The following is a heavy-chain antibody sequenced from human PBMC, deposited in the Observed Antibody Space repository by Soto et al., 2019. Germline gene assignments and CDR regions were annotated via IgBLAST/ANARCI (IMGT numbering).Heavy chain of an antibody. CDR3: ASSHIVVVPAASYYYYYGMDV. Sequence: SETLSLTCAVSGGSISSSNWWSWVRQPPGKGLEWIGEIYHSGSTNYNPSLKSRVTISVDKSKNQFSLKLSSVTAADTAVYYCASSHIVVVPAASYYYYYGMDVWGQGTTVTVSS. CDR2: IYHSGST. D-gene: IGHD2-2*01. CDR1: GGSISSSNW. V-gene: IGHV4-4*02. J-gene: IGHJ6*02.